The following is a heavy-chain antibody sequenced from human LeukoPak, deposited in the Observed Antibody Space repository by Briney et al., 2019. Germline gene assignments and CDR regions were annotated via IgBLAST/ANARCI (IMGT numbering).Heavy chain of an antibody. CDR1: GGSISSGSYY. V-gene: IGHV4-61*02. CDR3: ARERRGYSGYDMYNWFDP. CDR2: IYTSGST. Sequence: SETLSLTCTVSGGSISSGSYYWSWIRQPAGRGLEWIGRIYTSGSTNYNPSLKSRVTISVDTSKNQFSLKLSSVTAADTAVYYCARERRGYSGYDMYNWFDPWGQGTLVTVSS. D-gene: IGHD5-12*01. J-gene: IGHJ5*02.